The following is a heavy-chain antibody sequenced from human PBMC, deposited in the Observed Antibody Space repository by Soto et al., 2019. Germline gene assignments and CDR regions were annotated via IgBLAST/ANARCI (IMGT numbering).Heavy chain of an antibody. CDR1: GGSISSYF. J-gene: IGHJ3*02. CDR2: IYYSGST. CDR3: ARHKRSGRSGGREAFDI. Sequence: SGTVSLTCTVSGGSISSYFWSWIRQPPGKGLEWIGYIYYSGSTNYNPSLKSRVTISVDTSKNQFSLKLSSVTAADTAVYYCARHKRSGRSGGREAFDIWGQGTMVTVSS. V-gene: IGHV4-59*08. D-gene: IGHD2-15*01.